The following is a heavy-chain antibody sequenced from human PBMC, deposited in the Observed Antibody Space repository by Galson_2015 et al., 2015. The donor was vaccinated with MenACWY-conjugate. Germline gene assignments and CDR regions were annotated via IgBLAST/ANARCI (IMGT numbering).Heavy chain of an antibody. J-gene: IGHJ4*02. CDR2: IYPPDSDT. D-gene: IGHD3-3*01. CDR3: AIAIYDFWSGYSFDY. V-gene: IGHV5-51*01. Sequence: QSGAEVKKPGESLQISCKGSEYSFTRFWIGWVRQMPGKGLEWMGIIYPPDSDTKYSPSFQGQVTMSADKSITTTYLQWSSLKASDTAMYYCAIAIYDFWSGYSFDYWGQGTQVTVSS. CDR1: EYSFTRFW.